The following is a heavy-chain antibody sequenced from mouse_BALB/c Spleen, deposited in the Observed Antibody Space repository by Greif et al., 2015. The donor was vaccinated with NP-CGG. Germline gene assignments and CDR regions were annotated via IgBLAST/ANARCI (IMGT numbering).Heavy chain of an antibody. J-gene: IGHJ3*01. D-gene: IGHD2-3*01. CDR2: INPDSSTI. CDR1: GFDFSRYW. Sequence: EVKLVESGGGLVQPGGSLKLSCAASGFDFSRYWMSWVRQAPGKGLEWIGEINPDSSTINYTPSLKDKFIISRDNAKNTLYLQMSKVRSEDTALYYCARRGMIPFAYWGQGTLVTVSA. CDR3: ARRGMIPFAY. V-gene: IGHV4-1*02.